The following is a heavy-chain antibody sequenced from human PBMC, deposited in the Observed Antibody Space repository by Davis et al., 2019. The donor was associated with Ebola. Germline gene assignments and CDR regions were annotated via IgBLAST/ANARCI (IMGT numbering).Heavy chain of an antibody. Sequence: PGGSLRLSCAASGFTFSSYWMHWVRQVPGKGLVWVSHISGDGTNTKYADSVKGRFTISRDNAKNTVYLQMNSLRDEDTAVYYCARVGGTYGWFDPWGQGTLVTVSS. CDR3: ARVGGTYGWFDP. J-gene: IGHJ5*02. CDR1: GFTFSSYW. CDR2: ISGDGTNT. V-gene: IGHV3-74*01. D-gene: IGHD4-17*01.